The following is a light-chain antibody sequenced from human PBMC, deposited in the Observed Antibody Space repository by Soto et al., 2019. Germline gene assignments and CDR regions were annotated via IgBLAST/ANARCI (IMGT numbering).Light chain of an antibody. CDR1: EDIRTW. V-gene: IGKV1-17*01. CDR2: AAS. Sequence: DIQMRQSPATVSASVGDRVTITCRASEDIRTWLAWYQQKPGKAPKRLIYAASSLQSGVPSRFSGSGSGTEFTLTISSLQPEDFATYYCVQHNSYPWTFGQGTKVDIK. CDR3: VQHNSYPWT. J-gene: IGKJ1*01.